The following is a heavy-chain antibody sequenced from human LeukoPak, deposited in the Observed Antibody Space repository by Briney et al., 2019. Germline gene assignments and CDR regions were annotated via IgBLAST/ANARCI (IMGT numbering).Heavy chain of an antibody. Sequence: GGTLRLSCAASGFTFSSYWMHWVRHPPGKGLVWVSRINSDGSSTTYEDSVKGRFTISRDNAKNTLYLQMNSLRAEDTAVYYCARDVPTVTTYWFDPWGQGTLVTVSS. CDR3: ARDVPTVTTYWFDP. V-gene: IGHV3-74*01. CDR2: INSDGSST. CDR1: GFTFSSYW. J-gene: IGHJ5*02. D-gene: IGHD4-17*01.